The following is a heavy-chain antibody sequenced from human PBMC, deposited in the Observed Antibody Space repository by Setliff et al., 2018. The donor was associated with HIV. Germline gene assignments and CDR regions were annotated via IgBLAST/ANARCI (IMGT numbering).Heavy chain of an antibody. CDR2: VIPNSGKT. CDR1: GFSFDDYY. J-gene: IGHJ6*03. V-gene: IGHV1-2*02. Sequence: GASVKVSCKASGFSFDDYYIHWVRQAPGQGLEWMGCVIPNSGKTYYAQEFQGRVTMTSDTSINTAYMEVSWLTPDDTAIYYCARDLAYCSGGSCYRPFIYYFYYMDVWGKGATVTVSS. CDR3: ARDLAYCSGGSCYRPFIYYFYYMDV. D-gene: IGHD2-15*01.